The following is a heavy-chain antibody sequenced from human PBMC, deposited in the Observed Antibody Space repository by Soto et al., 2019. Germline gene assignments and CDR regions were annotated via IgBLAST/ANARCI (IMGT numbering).Heavy chain of an antibody. CDR2: INHSGST. CDR3: ARGQFGLLAWFDP. Sequence: QVQLQQWGAGLLKPSETLSLTCAVYGGSFSGYYWSWIRQPPGKGLEWIGEINHSGSTNYNPSLKSRVTISVDTSKNQFPLKLSSVTAADTAVYYCARGQFGLLAWFDPWGQGTLVTVSS. J-gene: IGHJ5*02. V-gene: IGHV4-34*01. D-gene: IGHD1-26*01. CDR1: GGSFSGYY.